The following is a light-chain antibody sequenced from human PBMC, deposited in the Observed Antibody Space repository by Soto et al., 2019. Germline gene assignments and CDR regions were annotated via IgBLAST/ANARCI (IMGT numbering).Light chain of an antibody. CDR3: SSYTSSSSHV. CDR1: SSDVGAYNY. CDR2: DVS. Sequence: QSVLTQPASVSGSPGQWITISCTGTSSDVGAYNYVSWYQQHPGKAPKLMIFDVSNRPSGVPDRFSGSKSGNSASLTISGLQAEDDGDYYCSSYTSSSSHVFGRGTKLTVL. V-gene: IGLV2-14*03. J-gene: IGLJ2*01.